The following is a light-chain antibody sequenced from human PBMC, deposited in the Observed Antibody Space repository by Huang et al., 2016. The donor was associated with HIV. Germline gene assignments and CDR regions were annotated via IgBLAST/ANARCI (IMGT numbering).Light chain of an antibody. CDR2: GVS. J-gene: IGKJ3*01. V-gene: IGKV3-15*01. CDR3: QQYSNWPLT. Sequence: EIVMTQSPATLSVSPGERATLSCRASQSVSSNLAWYQQKPGQAPRLLIYGVSTRATGSPARFSGSGSGTEFTLTISSLQSEDFAVYYCQQYSNWPLTFGPGTKVDIK. CDR1: QSVSSN.